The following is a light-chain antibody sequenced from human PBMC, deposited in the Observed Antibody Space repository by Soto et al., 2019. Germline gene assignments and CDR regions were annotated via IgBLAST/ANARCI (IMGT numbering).Light chain of an antibody. CDR1: SSNIGRST. CDR3: AAWDDRMAVDV. CDR2: STS. J-gene: IGLJ1*01. V-gene: IGLV1-44*01. Sequence: QSVLTQPPSASVTPGQICAISWSGSSSNIGRSTMAWYQQLPGTAPNLLIYSTSQRSSGIPGPFSGSKSGAAASLSISCVQYADEADYYRAAWDDRMAVDVFGTATKGTVL.